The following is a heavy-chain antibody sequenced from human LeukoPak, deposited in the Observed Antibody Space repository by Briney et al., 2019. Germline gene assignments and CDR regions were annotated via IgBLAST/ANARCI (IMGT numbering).Heavy chain of an antibody. Sequence: GESLKISCKASGYTFTNYGISWVRQAPGQGLEWMGWISAYSGYTNYPQKLQGRVTMTTDTSTSTAYMELRSLRSDDTALYYCARSGVGYYYDSSGYYPLDYWGQGTLVTVSS. J-gene: IGHJ4*02. CDR3: ARSGVGYYYDSSGYYPLDY. CDR2: ISAYSGYT. V-gene: IGHV1-18*01. D-gene: IGHD3-22*01. CDR1: GYTFTNYG.